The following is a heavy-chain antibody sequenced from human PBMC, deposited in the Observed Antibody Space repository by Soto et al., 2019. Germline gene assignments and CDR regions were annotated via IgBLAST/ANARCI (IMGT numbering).Heavy chain of an antibody. CDR1: GYTFTSYY. V-gene: IGHV1-46*01. Sequence: ASVKVSCKASGYTFTSYYIQWVRQAPGQGLEWMGIINPSGGSTRYAQKFQGRVTMTSDTSTTTVYMEVSSLRSEDTAVYYCARDPLITGHYGMDVWGQGTSVTVSS. D-gene: IGHD2-8*01. J-gene: IGHJ6*02. CDR3: ARDPLITGHYGMDV. CDR2: INPSGGST.